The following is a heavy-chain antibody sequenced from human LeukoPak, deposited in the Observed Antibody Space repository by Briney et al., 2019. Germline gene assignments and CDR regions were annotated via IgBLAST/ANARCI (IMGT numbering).Heavy chain of an antibody. J-gene: IGHJ4*02. V-gene: IGHV3-23*01. CDR2: ISGSGGST. D-gene: IGHD1-1*01. Sequence: GGSLRLSCAASGFTFSTYVMSWVRQAPGKGLEWVSAISGSGGSTYYADSVEGRFTISRDNSKNTLYLQMNSLGADDTAVYYCAKGNWRYFDYWGQGTLVTVSS. CDR1: GFTFSTYV. CDR3: AKGNWRYFDY.